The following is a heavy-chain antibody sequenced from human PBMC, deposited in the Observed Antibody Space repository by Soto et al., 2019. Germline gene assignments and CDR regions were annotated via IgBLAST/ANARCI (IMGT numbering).Heavy chain of an antibody. CDR3: ATAAGLHPVSPLDY. Sequence: QVQLVQSGAEVKKSGSSVKVSCKASGGIFHSYAISWVRQAPGQGLDWMGGVIPVSGTSQYAQKFQGRVTITADESTSTAYMELTSLTSDDTAIYYCATAAGLHPVSPLDYWGQGTLVTVSS. CDR1: GGIFHSYA. CDR2: VIPVSGTS. D-gene: IGHD5-12*01. V-gene: IGHV1-69*01. J-gene: IGHJ4*02.